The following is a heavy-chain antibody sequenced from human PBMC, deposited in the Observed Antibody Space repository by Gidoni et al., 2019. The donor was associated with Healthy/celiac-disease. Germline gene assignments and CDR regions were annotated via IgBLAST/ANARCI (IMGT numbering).Heavy chain of an antibody. D-gene: IGHD2-21*02. CDR3: ARGGVTAIRAGWFDP. CDR1: GFTFSSYS. CDR2: IRSSSSYI. Sequence: EVQLVASGGGLVKPGWSLRLSCAASGFTFSSYSINWVRQAPGKGLEWVSSIRSSSSYIYYADSVKGRFTISRDNAKNSLYLQMNSRRAEDTAVYYCARGGVTAIRAGWFDPWGQGTLVTVSS. V-gene: IGHV3-21*01. J-gene: IGHJ5*02.